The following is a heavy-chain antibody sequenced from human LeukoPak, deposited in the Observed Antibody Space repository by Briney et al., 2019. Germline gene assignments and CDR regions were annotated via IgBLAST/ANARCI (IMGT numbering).Heavy chain of an antibody. J-gene: IGHJ5*02. CDR2: ISGNSGST. Sequence: GGSLRLSCVASGFTFSSYAMSWVRQAPGKGLEWVSVISGNSGSTYDADSVKGRFAISRDNSKNTLYLHMNRLRAEDTAVYYCAKDSGPNWFDPWGPGTLVTVSS. CDR1: GFTFSSYA. D-gene: IGHD3-10*01. CDR3: AKDSGPNWFDP. V-gene: IGHV3-23*01.